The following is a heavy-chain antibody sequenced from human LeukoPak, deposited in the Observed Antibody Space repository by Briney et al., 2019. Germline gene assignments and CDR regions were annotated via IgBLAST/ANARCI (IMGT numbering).Heavy chain of an antibody. CDR3: AKDSGWILFDD. V-gene: IGHV1-18*01. J-gene: IGHJ4*02. CDR1: GYTFTNYG. CDR2: ISTYNGNT. Sequence: GASVKVSCKASGYTFTNYGISWVRQAPGQGLEWMGWISTYNGNTNYAQKLQGRVTMTTDTSTSTAYMELRRLRSDDTAVYYCAKDSGWILFDDWGQGTLVTVSS. D-gene: IGHD2-2*03.